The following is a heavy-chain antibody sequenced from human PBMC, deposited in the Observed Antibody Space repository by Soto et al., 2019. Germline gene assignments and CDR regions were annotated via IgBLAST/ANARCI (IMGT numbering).Heavy chain of an antibody. Sequence: ASVKVSCKASGYTFTGYYMHWVRQAPGQGLEWMGWINPNSGGTNYAQQFQGWVTMTRDTSISTAYMELSRLRSDDTAVYYCARGGIAVAVTYGMDVCGQGTTVTVSS. D-gene: IGHD6-19*01. CDR2: INPNSGGT. CDR3: ARGGIAVAVTYGMDV. J-gene: IGHJ6*02. CDR1: GYTFTGYY. V-gene: IGHV1-2*04.